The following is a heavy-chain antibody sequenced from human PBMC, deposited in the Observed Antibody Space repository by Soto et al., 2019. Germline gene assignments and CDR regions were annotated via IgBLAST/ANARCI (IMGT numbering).Heavy chain of an antibody. CDR2: MSPKSGIT. CDR3: SYSSGSTFYSYYMDV. Sequence: ASVKVSCKASGYTFSDLDINWVRQATGQGLEWMGWMSPKSGITDYAQKFQGRVTMTRDTSISTAYMELSSLRSEDTAVYYCSYSSGSTFYSYYMDVWGKGTTVTLSS. V-gene: IGHV1-8*01. CDR1: GYTFSDLD. J-gene: IGHJ6*03. D-gene: IGHD6-19*01.